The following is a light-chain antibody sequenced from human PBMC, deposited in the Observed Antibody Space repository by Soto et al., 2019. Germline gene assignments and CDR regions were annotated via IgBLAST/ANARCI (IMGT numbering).Light chain of an antibody. CDR2: DAS. V-gene: IGKV1-5*01. CDR1: QSISTW. J-gene: IGKJ1*01. Sequence: DIQMTQSPSTLSASVGDRVTITCRASQSISTWLAWYQQKPGNAPKLLIFDASNLESGVPSRFSGSGSGTEFTLTLDSLQPDDFATYYCQTYNSDSRTVGQGTKVDIK. CDR3: QTYNSDSRT.